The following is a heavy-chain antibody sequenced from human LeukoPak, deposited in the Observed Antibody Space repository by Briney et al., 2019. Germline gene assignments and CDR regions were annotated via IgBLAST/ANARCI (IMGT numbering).Heavy chain of an antibody. CDR1: GYTFIGYY. V-gene: IGHV1-2*02. CDR3: ARGSDSSSWYFPSDY. D-gene: IGHD6-13*01. J-gene: IGHJ4*02. Sequence: GASVKVSRKASGYTFIGYYMHWVRQAPGQGLEWMGWINPDSGATNSAQKFQGRATMTRDTSISTAYMELSRLRSDDTAVYYCARGSDSSSWYFPSDYWGQGTLVTVSS. CDR2: INPDSGAT.